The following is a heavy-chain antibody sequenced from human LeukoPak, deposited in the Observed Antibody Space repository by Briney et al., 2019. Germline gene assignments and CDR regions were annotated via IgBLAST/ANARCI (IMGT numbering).Heavy chain of an antibody. D-gene: IGHD6-19*01. CDR1: GGSLSSYY. CDR2: IYTSGST. J-gene: IGHJ6*03. Sequence: SETLSLTCTVSGGSLSSYYWSWIRQPAGKGLEWIGRIYTSGSTNYNPSLKSRVTMSVDTSKNQFSLKLSSVTAADTAVYYCARSFSSGWYDHYYYYMDVWGKGTTVTVSS. V-gene: IGHV4-4*07. CDR3: ARSFSSGWYDHYYYYMDV.